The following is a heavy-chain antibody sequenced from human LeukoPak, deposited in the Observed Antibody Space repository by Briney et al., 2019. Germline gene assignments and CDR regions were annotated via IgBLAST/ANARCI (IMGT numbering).Heavy chain of an antibody. CDR1: GGSFSGYY. CDR2: INHSGST. V-gene: IGHV4-34*01. J-gene: IGHJ1*01. Sequence: SETLSLTCAVYGGSFSGYYWSWIRQPPGKGLEWIGEINHSGSTNYNPSLKGRVTISVDTSKNQFSLKLSSVTAADTAVYYCARVYSSSWYTSEYFQHWGQGTLVTVSS. D-gene: IGHD6-13*01. CDR3: ARVYSSSWYTSEYFQH.